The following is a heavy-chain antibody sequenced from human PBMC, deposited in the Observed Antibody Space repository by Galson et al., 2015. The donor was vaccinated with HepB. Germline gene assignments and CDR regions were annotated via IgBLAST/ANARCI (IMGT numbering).Heavy chain of an antibody. D-gene: IGHD2-15*01. Sequence: SVKVSCKVSGYTLTGFSMHWVRQAPGKGLEWMGGFDPEDGETIYAQKFQGRVTITEDTSTDTAYMELSSLRSEDTAVYYCATVVVVAATRVRQYGYWGQGTLVTVSS. CDR1: GYTLTGFS. V-gene: IGHV1-24*01. CDR3: ATVVVVAATRVRQYGY. J-gene: IGHJ4*02. CDR2: FDPEDGET.